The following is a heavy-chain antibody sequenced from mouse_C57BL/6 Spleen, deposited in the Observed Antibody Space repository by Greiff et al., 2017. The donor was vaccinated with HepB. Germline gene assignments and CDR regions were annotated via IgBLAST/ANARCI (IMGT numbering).Heavy chain of an antibody. CDR3: ARDDGLRYRFAY. CDR1: GFTFSSYA. CDR2: ISDGGSYT. D-gene: IGHD1-1*01. J-gene: IGHJ3*01. V-gene: IGHV5-4*01. Sequence: EVHLVESGGGLVKPGGSLKLSCAASGFTFSSYAMSWVRQTPEKRLEWVATISDGGSYTYYPHNVKGRFTISRDNAKNNLYLQMSHLKSEDTAMYYCARDDGLRYRFAYWGQGTLVTVSA.